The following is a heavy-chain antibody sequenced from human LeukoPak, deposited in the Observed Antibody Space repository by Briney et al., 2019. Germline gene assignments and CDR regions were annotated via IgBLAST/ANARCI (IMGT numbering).Heavy chain of an antibody. D-gene: IGHD3-10*01. Sequence: ASVKVSCKASGYTFTSYAMNWVRQAPGQGLEWRGWINTNTGNPTYAQGFTGRFVFSLDTSVSTAYRQISSLKAEDTAVYYCARDGTTLSMVRGVIPTYNWFDPWGQGTLVTVSS. J-gene: IGHJ5*02. CDR3: ARDGTTLSMVRGVIPTYNWFDP. CDR2: INTNTGNP. CDR1: GYTFTSYA. V-gene: IGHV7-4-1*02.